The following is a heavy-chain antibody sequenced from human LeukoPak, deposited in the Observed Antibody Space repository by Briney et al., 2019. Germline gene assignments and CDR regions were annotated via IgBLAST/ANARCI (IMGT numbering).Heavy chain of an antibody. CDR1: GYTFTSYA. J-gene: IGHJ4*02. V-gene: IGHV1-3*03. CDR2: INAGNGNT. Sequence: ASVKVSCKASGYTFTSYAMHWVRQAPGQRLEWMGWINAGNGNTKYSQEFQGRVTITRDTSTSTAYMELSSLRSEDTAVYYCARVGSIGDGYNYGNYFDYWGQGTLVTVSS. CDR3: ARVGSIGDGYNYGNYFDY. D-gene: IGHD5-24*01.